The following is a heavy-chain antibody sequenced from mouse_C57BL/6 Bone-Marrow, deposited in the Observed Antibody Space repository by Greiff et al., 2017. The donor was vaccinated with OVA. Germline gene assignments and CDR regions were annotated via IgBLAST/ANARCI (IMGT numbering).Heavy chain of an antibody. CDR3: ARDSYYNYAMDC. D-gene: IGHD2-12*01. Sequence: EVQLVESGGGLVKPGGSLKLSCAASGFTFSSYAMSWVRQTPEKRLEWVATISDGGSYTSYPDNVKGRFTFSRDNAKNNLYLQMSHLKSEDTAMYYCARDSYYNYAMDCWGQGTSVTVSS. CDR2: ISDGGSYT. CDR1: GFTFSSYA. V-gene: IGHV5-4*01. J-gene: IGHJ4*01.